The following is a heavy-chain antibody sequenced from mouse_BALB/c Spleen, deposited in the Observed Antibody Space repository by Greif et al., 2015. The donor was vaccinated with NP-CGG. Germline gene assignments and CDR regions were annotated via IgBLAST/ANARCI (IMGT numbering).Heavy chain of an antibody. CDR2: INPSTGYT. J-gene: IGHJ4*01. CDR1: GYTFTSYW. CDR3: ARRGTTVVASMDY. D-gene: IGHD1-1*01. V-gene: IGHV1-7*01. Sequence: VQRVESGAELAKPGASVKMSCKASGYTFTSYWMHWVKQRPGQGLEWIGYINPSTGYTEYNQKFKDKATLTADKSSSTAYMQLSSLTSEDSAVYYCARRGTTVVASMDYWGQGTSVTVSS.